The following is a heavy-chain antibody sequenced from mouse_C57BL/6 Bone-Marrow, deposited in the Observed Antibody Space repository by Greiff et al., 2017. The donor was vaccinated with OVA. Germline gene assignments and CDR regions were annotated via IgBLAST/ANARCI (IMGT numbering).Heavy chain of an antibody. D-gene: IGHD2-1*01. CDR2: ILPSIGRP. V-gene: IGHV15-2*01. CDR1: DSEVFPIAY. CDR3: ARGNVNYGWYFDV. Sequence: QVQLQQSGSELRSPGSSVKLSCKDFDSEVFPIAYMSWVRQKPGHGFEWIGGILPSIGRPIYGEKFEDKATLDADTLSNTAYLELNSLASADSASDYCARGNVNYGWYFDVWGTGTTLTVSS. J-gene: IGHJ1*03.